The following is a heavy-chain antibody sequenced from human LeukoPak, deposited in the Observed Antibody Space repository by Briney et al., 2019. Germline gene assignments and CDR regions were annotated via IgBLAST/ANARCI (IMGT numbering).Heavy chain of an antibody. CDR3: ARVVVGSGSHEAVDAFDI. CDR1: GGSISSYY. J-gene: IGHJ3*02. CDR2: IYYSGST. D-gene: IGHD3-10*01. Sequence: SETLSLTCTVSGGSISSYYWSWIRQPPGEGLEWIGYIYYSGSTNYNPSLKSRVTISVDTSKNQFSLKLSSVTAADTAVYYCARVVVGSGSHEAVDAFDIWGQGTMVTVSS. V-gene: IGHV4-59*01.